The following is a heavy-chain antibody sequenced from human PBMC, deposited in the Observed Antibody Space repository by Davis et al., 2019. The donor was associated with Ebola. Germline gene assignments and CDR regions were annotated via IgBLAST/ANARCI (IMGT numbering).Heavy chain of an antibody. CDR1: GGSISSYY. D-gene: IGHD3-22*01. CDR3: ARCNGFYSRAFDV. J-gene: IGHJ3*01. V-gene: IGHV4-34*01. CDR2: INYSGST. Sequence: SETLSLTCTVSGGSISSYYWSWIRQPPGKGLEWIGEINYSGSTNYNPSLKSRVTISIDTSKSQFSLKLRSVTAADTAMYYCARCNGFYSRAFDVWGHGTRVTVS.